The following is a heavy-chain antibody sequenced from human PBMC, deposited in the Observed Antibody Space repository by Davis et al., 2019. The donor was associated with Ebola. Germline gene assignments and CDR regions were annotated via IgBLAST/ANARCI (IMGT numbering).Heavy chain of an antibody. CDR2: IYYSGST. CDR1: GGSISSGGYY. Sequence: PSETLSLTCTVSGGSISSGGYYWSWIRQHPGKGLEWIGYIYYSGSTYYNPSLKSRVTISVDTSKNQFSLKLSSVTAADTAVYYCAREHLDTELYYYGMDVWGQGTTVTVSS. D-gene: IGHD5-18*01. V-gene: IGHV4-31*03. CDR3: AREHLDTELYYYGMDV. J-gene: IGHJ6*02.